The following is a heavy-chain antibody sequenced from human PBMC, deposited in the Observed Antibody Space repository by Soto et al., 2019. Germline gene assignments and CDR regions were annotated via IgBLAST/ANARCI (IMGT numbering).Heavy chain of an antibody. D-gene: IGHD2-2*01. Sequence: GGSLRLSCAASGFTFSSYAMSWVRQAPGKGLEWVSAISGSGGSTYYADSVKGRFTISRDNSKNTLYLQMNSLRAEDTAVYYCAKDIVVVPAAIDTPFDYWGQGTPVTVSS. J-gene: IGHJ4*02. CDR3: AKDIVVVPAAIDTPFDY. CDR1: GFTFSSYA. V-gene: IGHV3-23*01. CDR2: ISGSGGST.